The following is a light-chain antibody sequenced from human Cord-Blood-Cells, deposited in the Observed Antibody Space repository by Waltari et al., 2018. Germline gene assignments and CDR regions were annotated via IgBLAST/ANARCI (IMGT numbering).Light chain of an antibody. CDR1: SSDVGGYNY. CDR3: SSYTSSSTLGV. J-gene: IGLJ2*01. CDR2: DVS. Sequence: QSALTQPASVSGSPGQSITISCTGPSSDVGGYNYVSCYQQHPGKAPKLMIYDVSNRPSGVSNRFSGSKSGNTASLTISGLQAEDEADYYCSSYTSSSTLGVFGGGTKLTVL. V-gene: IGLV2-14*01.